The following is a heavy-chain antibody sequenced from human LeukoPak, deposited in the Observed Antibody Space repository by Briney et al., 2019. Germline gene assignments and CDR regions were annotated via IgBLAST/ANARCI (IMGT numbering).Heavy chain of an antibody. V-gene: IGHV3-23*01. CDR1: GFTFSTYD. Sequence: GGSLRLSCAASGFTFSTYDMNWVRQAPGKGLEWVSVITGSGGSTSYADSVKGRFTISRDNSNNTLYLQMNSLRAEDTAVYYCAKGYSSSEFVRRYYYHMDVWGKGTTVTVSS. CDR2: ITGSGGST. J-gene: IGHJ6*03. D-gene: IGHD6-6*01. CDR3: AKGYSSSEFVRRYYYHMDV.